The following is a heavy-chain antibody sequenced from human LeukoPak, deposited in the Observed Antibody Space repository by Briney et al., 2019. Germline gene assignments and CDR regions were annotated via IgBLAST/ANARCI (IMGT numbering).Heavy chain of an antibody. CDR1: GFTFSSYA. CDR2: ISYDGSNK. J-gene: IGHJ4*02. D-gene: IGHD6-19*01. CDR3: ARPTVSVADFDY. V-gene: IGHV3-30*04. Sequence: PGGSLRLSCPASGFTFSSYAMHWVRRAPGKGLGLVAVISYDGSNKYYADSVKGRFTISRDNSKNTLYLQMNSLRAEDTAVYYCARPTVSVADFDYWGQGTLVTVSS.